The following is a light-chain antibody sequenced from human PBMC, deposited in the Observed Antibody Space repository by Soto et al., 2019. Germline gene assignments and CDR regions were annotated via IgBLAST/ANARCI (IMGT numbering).Light chain of an antibody. V-gene: IGLV1-47*01. J-gene: IGLJ2*01. CDR2: RNN. CDR3: AAWDDSLSGLV. Sequence: QSVLTQPPSASGTPGQRVTISCSGSSSNIGSNYVYWYQQLPGTAPKLLIYRNNQRPSGVPDRFSGSKSGTSASLAISGLRSGDEADYYCAAWDDSLSGLVFGGGTKVTVL. CDR1: SSNIGSNY.